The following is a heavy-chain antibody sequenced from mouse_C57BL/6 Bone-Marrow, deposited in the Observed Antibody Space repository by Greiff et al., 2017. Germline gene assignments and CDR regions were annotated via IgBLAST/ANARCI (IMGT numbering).Heavy chain of an antibody. CDR1: GFSLTSYG. CDR3: GRGYDCDWGFAD. CDR2: IWSGGST. D-gene: IGHD2-13*01. Sequence: QVQLQQSGPGLVQPSQSLSITCTVSGFSLTSYGVHWVRQSPGKGLEWLGVIWSGGSTDYYAAFISRLSISKDNSNSQVFFIMNSLQADDTAIYYYGRGYDCDWGFADWGQGTLVAVAA. V-gene: IGHV2-2*01. J-gene: IGHJ3*01.